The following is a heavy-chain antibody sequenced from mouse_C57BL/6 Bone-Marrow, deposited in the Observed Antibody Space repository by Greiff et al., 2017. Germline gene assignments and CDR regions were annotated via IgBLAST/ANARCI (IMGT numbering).Heavy chain of an antibody. CDR2: INPGSGGT. Sequence: QVQLQQSGAELVRPGTSVKVSCKASGYAFTNYLIEWVKQRPGQGLEWIGVINPGSGGTNYNEKFKGKATLTADKSSSTAYMQLSSLTSEDSAVYFCARSGVNYPLAMDYWGQGTSVTVSS. D-gene: IGHD2-1*01. V-gene: IGHV1-54*01. CDR1: GYAFTNYL. CDR3: ARSGVNYPLAMDY. J-gene: IGHJ4*01.